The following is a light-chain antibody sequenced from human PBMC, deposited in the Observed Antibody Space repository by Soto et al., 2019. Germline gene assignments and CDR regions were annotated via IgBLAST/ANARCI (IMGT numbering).Light chain of an antibody. J-gene: IGKJ3*01. V-gene: IGKV1-39*01. CDR3: QQSYIMPFT. CDR2: AAS. Sequence: DIQMTQSPSSLSASVGDRVTITCRASQSINTYLNWYQQKPGKAPKLLIFAASSLQSGVPSRFSGSGSGTDFTLTISSLQPDDFATYYCQQSYIMPFTFGPVTKVDIK. CDR1: QSINTY.